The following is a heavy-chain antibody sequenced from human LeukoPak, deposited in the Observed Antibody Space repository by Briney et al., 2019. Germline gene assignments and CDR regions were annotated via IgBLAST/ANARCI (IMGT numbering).Heavy chain of an antibody. J-gene: IGHJ4*02. CDR3: ANSGENYYGSGSSATKIGY. V-gene: IGHV3-30*18. CDR2: ISYDGSNK. CDR1: GFTFSSYG. D-gene: IGHD3-10*01. Sequence: PGGSLRLSCAASGFTFSSYGMHWVRQAPGKGLEWVAVISYDGSNKYYADSVKGRFTISRDNSKNTLYLQMNSLRAEDTAVYYCANSGENYYGSGSSATKIGYWGQGTLVTVSS.